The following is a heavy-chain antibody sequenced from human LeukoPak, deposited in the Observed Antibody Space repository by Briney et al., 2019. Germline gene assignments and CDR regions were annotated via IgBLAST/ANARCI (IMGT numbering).Heavy chain of an antibody. CDR1: GGSISSGSYY. J-gene: IGHJ4*02. Sequence: PSQTLSLTCTVSGGSISSGSYYWSWIRQPAGKGLEWIGRIYTSGSTNYNPSLKSRVTISVDTSKNQFSLKLSSVTAADTAVYYCARGKGYYGSGSYFDYWGQGTLVTVSS. D-gene: IGHD3-10*01. V-gene: IGHV4-61*02. CDR2: IYTSGST. CDR3: ARGKGYYGSGSYFDY.